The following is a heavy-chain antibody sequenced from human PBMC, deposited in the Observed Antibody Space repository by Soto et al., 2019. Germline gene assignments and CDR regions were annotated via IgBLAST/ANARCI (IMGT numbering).Heavy chain of an antibody. D-gene: IGHD2-15*01. CDR2: IYYSGST. J-gene: IGHJ6*02. V-gene: IGHV4-39*01. CDR3: ARLGYCSGGSCPSYYYYYGMDV. Sequence: PSETLSLTCTVSGGSISSSSYYWGWIRQPPGKGLEWIGSIYYSGSTYYNPSLKSRVTISVDTSKNQFSLKLSSVTAADTAVYYCARLGYCSGGSCPSYYYYYGMDVWGQGTTVT. CDR1: GGSISSSSYY.